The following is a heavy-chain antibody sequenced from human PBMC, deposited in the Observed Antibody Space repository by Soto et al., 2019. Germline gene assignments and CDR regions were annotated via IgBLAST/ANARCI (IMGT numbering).Heavy chain of an antibody. CDR3: ARDQAAAGTGYYYGMDV. Sequence: GGSLRLSCAASGFTFSSYGMHWVRQAPGKGLEWVAVIWYDGSNKYYADSVKGRFTISRDNSKNTLYLQMNSLRAEDTAVYYCARDQAAAGTGYYYGMDVWGQGTTVTVSS. D-gene: IGHD6-13*01. CDR2: IWYDGSNK. J-gene: IGHJ6*02. V-gene: IGHV3-33*01. CDR1: GFTFSSYG.